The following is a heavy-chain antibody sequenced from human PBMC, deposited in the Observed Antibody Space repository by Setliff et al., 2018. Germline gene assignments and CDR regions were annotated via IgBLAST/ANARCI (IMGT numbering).Heavy chain of an antibody. D-gene: IGHD3-10*01. CDR3: ARYHYGSGSYYFTN. CDR1: GFSLSTSGMC. V-gene: IGHV2-70*17. J-gene: IGHJ4*02. Sequence: SGPTLVNPTQTLTLTCTFSGFSLSTSGMCVSWIRQPPGKALEWLARIDWDDDKFYSTSLKTRLTISKDTSKNQVVLTMTNMDPVDTATYYCARYHYGSGSYYFTNWGQGTLVTAPQ. CDR2: IDWDDDK.